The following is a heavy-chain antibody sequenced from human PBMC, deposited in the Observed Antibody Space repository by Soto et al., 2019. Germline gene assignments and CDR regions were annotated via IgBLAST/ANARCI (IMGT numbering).Heavy chain of an antibody. V-gene: IGHV1-24*01. J-gene: IGHJ3*02. CDR1: GYTLTELS. Sequence: SVKVSCKVSGYTLTELSMHWVRQAPGKGLEWMGGFDPEDGETIYAQKFQGRVTMTEDTSTDTAYMELSSLRSEDTAVYYCATALGDVLRYFDWPPDAFDIWGQGTMVTVSS. D-gene: IGHD3-9*01. CDR3: ATALGDVLRYFDWPPDAFDI. CDR2: FDPEDGET.